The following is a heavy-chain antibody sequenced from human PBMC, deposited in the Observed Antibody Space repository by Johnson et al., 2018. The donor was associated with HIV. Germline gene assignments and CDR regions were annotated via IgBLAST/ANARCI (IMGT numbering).Heavy chain of an antibody. CDR2: IYSGGST. J-gene: IGHJ3*02. D-gene: IGHD4-17*01. Sequence: VQLVESGGGLVQPGGSLRLSCADSGFTVSSNYMSWVRQAPGKGLEWVSVIYSGGSTYYADSVKGRFTISRDNSKNTLYLQMNSLRAEDTAVYYCARSFRDYEEDTFDIWGQGTMVTVSS. V-gene: IGHV3-66*01. CDR1: GFTVSSNY. CDR3: ARSFRDYEEDTFDI.